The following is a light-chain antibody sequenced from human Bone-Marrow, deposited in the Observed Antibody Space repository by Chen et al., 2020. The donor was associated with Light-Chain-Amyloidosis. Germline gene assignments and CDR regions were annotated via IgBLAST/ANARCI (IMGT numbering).Light chain of an antibody. CDR2: DVS. CDR3: SSYTSNNTWV. CDR1: SRDVGGYDS. Sequence: QSALTQPRSVSGSPGQSVTISCTGTSRDVGGYDSVSWYQQYPGKAPKLMIYDVSKRPSGVPDRFSASKSGNTAFLTISGLQAEDEAHYYCSSYTSNNTWVFGGGTKLTVL. V-gene: IGLV2-11*01. J-gene: IGLJ3*02.